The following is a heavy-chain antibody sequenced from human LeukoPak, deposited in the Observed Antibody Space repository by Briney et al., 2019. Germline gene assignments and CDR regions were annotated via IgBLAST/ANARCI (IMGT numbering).Heavy chain of an antibody. CDR2: IYHSGST. CDR3: ASSYGLNWLDP. V-gene: IGHV4-38-2*02. CDR1: GYSISSGYY. D-gene: IGHD5-18*01. Sequence: TSETLSLTCTVSGYSISSGYYWGWIRPPPGKGLEWIGSIYHSGSTYYNPSLKSRVTISVDTSKNQFSLKLSSVTAADTAVYYCASSYGLNWLDPWGQGTLVTVSS. J-gene: IGHJ5*02.